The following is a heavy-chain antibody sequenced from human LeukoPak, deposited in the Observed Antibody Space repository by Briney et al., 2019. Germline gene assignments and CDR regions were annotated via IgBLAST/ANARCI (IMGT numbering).Heavy chain of an antibody. CDR2: ISYDGSNK. CDR1: GFTFSSYA. CDR3: ASDSTLAS. D-gene: IGHD5/OR15-5a*01. V-gene: IGHV3-30-3*01. J-gene: IGHJ4*02. Sequence: GGSLRLSCAASGFTFSSYAMHWVRQAPGKGLEWVAVISYDGSNKYYADSVKGRFTISRDNSKNTLYPQMNSLRAEDTAVYYCASDSTLASWGQGTLVTVSS.